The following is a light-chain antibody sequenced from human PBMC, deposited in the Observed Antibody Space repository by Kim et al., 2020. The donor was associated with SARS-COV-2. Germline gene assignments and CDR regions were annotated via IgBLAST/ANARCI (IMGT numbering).Light chain of an antibody. V-gene: IGKV1-16*02. CDR2: TGS. CDR1: QDIGST. J-gene: IGKJ4*01. Sequence: ASVRDRITITCRGSQDIGSTLAWFQQKPGKAPKSLIYTGSILQSGVPSKFSASGSGTDFTLTINSLQPEDFATYYCLQYDGEPHTFGGGTKVDIK. CDR3: LQYDGEPHT.